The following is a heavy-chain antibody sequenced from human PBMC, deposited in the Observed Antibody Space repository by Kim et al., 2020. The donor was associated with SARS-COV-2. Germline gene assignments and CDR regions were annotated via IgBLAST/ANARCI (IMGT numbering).Heavy chain of an antibody. V-gene: IGHV4-59*13. J-gene: IGHJ3*02. D-gene: IGHD6-13*01. Sequence: SETLSLTCTVSGGSISSYYWSWIRQPPGKGLEWIGYIYYSGSTNYNPSLKSRVTISVDTSKNQFSLKLSSVTAADTAVYYCARTPGIADIQDAFDIWGQGTMVTVSS. CDR3: ARTPGIADIQDAFDI. CDR1: GGSISSYY. CDR2: IYYSGST.